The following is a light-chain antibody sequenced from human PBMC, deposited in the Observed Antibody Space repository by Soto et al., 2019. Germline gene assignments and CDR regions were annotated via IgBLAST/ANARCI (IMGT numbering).Light chain of an antibody. CDR2: AAS. CDR3: QNYSSVPI. J-gene: IGKJ3*01. Sequence: DIQMTQSPSSLSASVGDRVTITCRASQGISNYIAWFQQNPGKAPKLLIYAASTLQSGIPSRFSGSGSGTAFTRTIISLQIEDVATYSCQNYSSVPIFGTVTKVHIK. V-gene: IGKV1-27*01. CDR1: QGISNY.